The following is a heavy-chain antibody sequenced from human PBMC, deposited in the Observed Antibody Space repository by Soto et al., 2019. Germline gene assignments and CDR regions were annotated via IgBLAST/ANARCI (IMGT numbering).Heavy chain of an antibody. CDR3: ARPRERYSGIDN. Sequence: QVQLVESGGTVVQPGGSLRLSCAASGFPFFTYTMHWVRQAPGKGPEWVSFILYDGIDKDYAKSVKGRFTISRDNSKSTLFLQMNSLRPEDTGVYYCARPRERYSGIDNWGQGTLVTVSS. CDR2: ILYDGIDK. D-gene: IGHD1-1*01. CDR1: GFPFFTYT. J-gene: IGHJ4*02. V-gene: IGHV3-30-3*01.